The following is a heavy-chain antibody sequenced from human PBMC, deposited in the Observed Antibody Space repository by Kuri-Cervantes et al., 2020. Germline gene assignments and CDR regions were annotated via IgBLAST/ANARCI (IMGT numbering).Heavy chain of an antibody. CDR2: ISGSAGST. J-gene: IGHJ4*02. Sequence: GESLKISCAVSGFTFSSYAMSWVRQAPGKGLEWVSVISGSAGSTYHADSVKGRFTISRDNSKNTLYLQMNSLRAEDTAVYYCAKTSVAGTGGRYFDYWGRGTLVTVSS. V-gene: IGHV3-23*01. CDR1: GFTFSSYA. CDR3: AKTSVAGTGGRYFDY. D-gene: IGHD6-19*01.